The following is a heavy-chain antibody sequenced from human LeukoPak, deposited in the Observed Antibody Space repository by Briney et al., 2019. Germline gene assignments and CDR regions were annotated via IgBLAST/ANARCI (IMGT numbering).Heavy chain of an antibody. V-gene: IGHV4-30-4*01. CDR2: IYYSGST. Sequence: SQTLSLTCTVSGGSISSGDYYWSWIRQPPGKGLEWIGYIYYSGSTYYNPSLKSRVTISVDTSKNQFSLKLSSVAAADTAVYYCARAPMGATFFDYWGQGTLVTVSS. J-gene: IGHJ4*02. CDR3: ARAPMGATFFDY. D-gene: IGHD1-26*01. CDR1: GGSISSGDYY.